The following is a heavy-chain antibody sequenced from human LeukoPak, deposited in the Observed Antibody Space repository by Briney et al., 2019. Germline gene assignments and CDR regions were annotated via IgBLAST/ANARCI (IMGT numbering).Heavy chain of an antibody. J-gene: IGHJ6*02. Sequence: PSETLSLTCAVYGGSFSGYYWSWIRQPPGKGLEWIGEINHSGSTNYDPSLKSRVTISVDTSKNQFSLKLSSVTAADTAVYYCARGRVSQYYYGMDVWGQGTTVTVSS. CDR1: GGSFSGYY. CDR3: ARGRVSQYYYGMDV. V-gene: IGHV4-34*01. CDR2: INHSGST.